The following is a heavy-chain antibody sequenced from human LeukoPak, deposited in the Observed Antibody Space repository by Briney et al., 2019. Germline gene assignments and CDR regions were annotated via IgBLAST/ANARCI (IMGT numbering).Heavy chain of an antibody. CDR2: IYTSGST. CDR3: ARVKSPSYYDILTGMGGAFDI. J-gene: IGHJ3*02. D-gene: IGHD3-9*01. CDR1: GGSISSGSYY. Sequence: SQTLSLTCTASGGSISSGSYYWSWIRQPAGKGLEWIGRIYTSGSTNYNPSLKSRVTISVDASKNQFSLKLSSVTAADTAVYYCARVKSPSYYDILTGMGGAFDIWGQGTMVTVSS. V-gene: IGHV4-61*02.